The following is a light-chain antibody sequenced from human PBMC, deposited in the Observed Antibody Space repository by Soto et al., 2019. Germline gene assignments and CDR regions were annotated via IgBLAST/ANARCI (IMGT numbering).Light chain of an antibody. CDR1: SSNIGGNT. Sequence: QSVLTQPPSSSGTPGQRVTFSFSGSSSNIGGNTVRWFQHLPRTAPKLLIFSNSQRPSGVPDRFSGAKSGTSASLAISGLQSEDEANYYCATWDDGLSAYVFGTGTKLTVL. V-gene: IGLV1-44*01. J-gene: IGLJ1*01. CDR3: ATWDDGLSAYV. CDR2: SNS.